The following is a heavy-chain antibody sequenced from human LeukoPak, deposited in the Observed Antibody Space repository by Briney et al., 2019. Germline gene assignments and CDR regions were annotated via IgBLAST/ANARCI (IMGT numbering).Heavy chain of an antibody. CDR3: ARLAVALGDV. CDR2: ISYDGSNK. V-gene: IGHV3-30-3*01. J-gene: IGHJ6*02. CDR1: GFTFSSYA. Sequence: PGGSLRLSCAASGFTFSSYAMHWVRQAPGKGLEWVAVISYDGSNKYYADSVKGRFTISRDNSKNTLYLQMNSLRAEDTAVYYCARLAVALGDVWGQGTTVTVSS. D-gene: IGHD6-19*01.